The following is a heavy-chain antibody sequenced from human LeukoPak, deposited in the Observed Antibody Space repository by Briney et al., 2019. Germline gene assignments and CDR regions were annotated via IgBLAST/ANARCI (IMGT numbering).Heavy chain of an antibody. CDR1: GYSISSNHW. CDR2: IYYSVST. J-gene: IGHJ5*02. Sequence: PSDTLSLTCAVSGYSISSNHWWGWIRQPPGKGLEWIGYIYYSVSTNYNLSLKSRVTISVDTSENQFSLKMTSVTAADTAVYYCARGGRGRNWFDPWGQGTLVTVSS. CDR3: ARGGRGRNWFDP. V-gene: IGHV4-28*03. D-gene: IGHD3-10*01.